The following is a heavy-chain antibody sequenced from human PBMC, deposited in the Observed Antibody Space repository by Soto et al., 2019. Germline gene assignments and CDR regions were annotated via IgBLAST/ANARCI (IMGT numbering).Heavy chain of an antibody. CDR1: GVSFSGYY. V-gene: IGHV4-34*01. CDR2: VGPSGIT. J-gene: IGHJ6*04. CDR3: AFLDVWSPRHHYVMDL. Sequence: PSATLSLTSSFHGVSFSGYYCSWGLQPPGKGLEWIGEVGPSGITNYNRSLESRVTMSVDTSKNQLFLKVTSLTAADTAVYYCAFLDVWSPRHHYVMDLWGKGTTVTVS. D-gene: IGHD3-3*01.